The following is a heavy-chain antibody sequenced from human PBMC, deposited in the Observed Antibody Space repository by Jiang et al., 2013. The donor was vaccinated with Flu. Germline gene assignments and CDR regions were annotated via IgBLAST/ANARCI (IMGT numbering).Heavy chain of an antibody. CDR2: IYHSGST. D-gene: IGHD2-21*01. V-gene: IGHV4-38-2*02. CDR3: ARDQDGYCGGDCYSFGWFDP. Sequence: SGPGLVKPSETLSLTCAVSGYSISSGYYWGWIRQPPGKGLEWIGSIYHSGSTYYNPSLKSRVTISVDTSKNQFSLKLSSVTAADTAVYYCARDQDGYCGGDCYSFGWFDPWGQGTLVTVSS. CDR1: GYSISSGYY. J-gene: IGHJ5*02.